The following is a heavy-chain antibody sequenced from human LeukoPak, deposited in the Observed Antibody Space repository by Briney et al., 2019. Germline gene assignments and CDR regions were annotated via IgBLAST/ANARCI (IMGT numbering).Heavy chain of an antibody. Sequence: GGSLRLSCAASGFTFSSYGKHWVRQAPGKGLEWVAVISYDGSNKYYADSVKGRFTISRDNAKNSLYLQMNSVRAEDTAVYYCARDAGYCSGSSCQYFYYYGMDVWGQGTTVTVSS. CDR2: ISYDGSNK. V-gene: IGHV3-30*03. J-gene: IGHJ6*02. D-gene: IGHD2-15*01. CDR1: GFTFSSYG. CDR3: ARDAGYCSGSSCQYFYYYGMDV.